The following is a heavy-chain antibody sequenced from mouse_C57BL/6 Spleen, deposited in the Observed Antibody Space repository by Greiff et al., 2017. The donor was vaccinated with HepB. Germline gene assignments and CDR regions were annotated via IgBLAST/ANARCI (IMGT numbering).Heavy chain of an antibody. J-gene: IGHJ2*01. CDR2: IDPETGGT. CDR1: GYTFTDYE. Sequence: QVQLKESGAELVRPGASVTLSCKASGYTFTDYEMHWVKQTAVHGLEWIGAIDPETGGTAYNQKFKGKAILTADKSSSTAYMELRSLTSEDSAVYYCTGVIGYWGQGTTLTVSS. V-gene: IGHV1-15*01. CDR3: TGVIGY. D-gene: IGHD2-1*01.